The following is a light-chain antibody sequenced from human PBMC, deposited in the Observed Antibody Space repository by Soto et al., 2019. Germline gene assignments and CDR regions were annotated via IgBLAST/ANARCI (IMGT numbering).Light chain of an antibody. CDR1: SSDVGGYNY. CDR3: NSYTSTSTSYV. J-gene: IGLJ1*01. CDR2: DVS. Sequence: QSALTQPASVSGSPGQSITISCTGTSSDVGGYNYVSWYQHHPGKAPKLMIYDVSNRPSGVSNRFSGSKSGNTASLTISGLLAEDEADYYCNSYTSTSTSYVFGTGTKLTVL. V-gene: IGLV2-14*03.